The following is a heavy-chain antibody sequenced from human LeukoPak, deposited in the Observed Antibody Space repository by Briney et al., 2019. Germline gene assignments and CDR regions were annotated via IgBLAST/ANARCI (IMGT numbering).Heavy chain of an antibody. V-gene: IGHV1-2*02. J-gene: IGHJ4*02. CDR1: GYTFTGYY. Sequence: ASVKVSCKASGYTFTGYYMHWVRQAPGQGLEWMGWINPNSGGTNYAQKFQGRVTMTRDTSISTAYMELSRLRSDDTAVYYCARVPLWFGEYLFDYWGQGTLVTVSS. CDR2: INPNSGGT. CDR3: ARVPLWFGEYLFDY. D-gene: IGHD3-10*01.